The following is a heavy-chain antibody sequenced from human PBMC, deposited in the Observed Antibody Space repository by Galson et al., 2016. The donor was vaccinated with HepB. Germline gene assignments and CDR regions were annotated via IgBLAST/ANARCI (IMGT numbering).Heavy chain of an antibody. V-gene: IGHV3-21*04. CDR3: TRDSTNFDP. J-gene: IGHJ2*01. CDR1: GFTFNKWS. Sequence: SLRLSCAASGFTFNKWSMNWVRQAPGKGLQWVSSIRNSGGNPEYTDSVRGRFTISRDNARNLLFLQLSSLRADDTAVYYCTRDSTNFDPWGRGTLVTVSS. CDR2: IRNSGGNP.